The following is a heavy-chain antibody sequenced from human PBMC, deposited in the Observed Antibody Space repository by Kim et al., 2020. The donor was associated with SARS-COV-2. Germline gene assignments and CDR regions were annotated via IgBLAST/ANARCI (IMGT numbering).Heavy chain of an antibody. CDR1: GGSISSGGYY. V-gene: IGHV4-31*03. D-gene: IGHD3-3*01. J-gene: IGHJ4*02. CDR2: IYYSGST. Sequence: SETLSLTCTVSGGSISSGGYYWSWIRQHPGKGLEWIGYIYYSGSTYYNPSLQSRVTISVDTSKNQFSLKLSSVTAADTAVYYCSRVTTIFGVVVSGFDYWGPGTLVTVSS. CDR3: SRVTTIFGVVVSGFDY.